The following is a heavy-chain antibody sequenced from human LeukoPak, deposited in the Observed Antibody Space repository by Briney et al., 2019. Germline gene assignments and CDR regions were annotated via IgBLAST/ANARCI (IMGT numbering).Heavy chain of an antibody. CDR2: INHSGST. V-gene: IGHV4-34*01. Sequence: PSETLSLTCAVYGGSFSGYYWSWIRQPPGKGLEWIGEINHSGSTNYNPSLKSRVTISVDTSKNQFSLKLSSVTAADTAVYYCSAASIYCGGDCYSPHDAFDIWGQGTMVTVSS. CDR3: SAASIYCGGDCYSPHDAFDI. CDR1: GGSFSGYY. J-gene: IGHJ3*02. D-gene: IGHD2-21*01.